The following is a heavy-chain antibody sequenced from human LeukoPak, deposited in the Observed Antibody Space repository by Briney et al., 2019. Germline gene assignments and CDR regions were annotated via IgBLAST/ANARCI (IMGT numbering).Heavy chain of an antibody. D-gene: IGHD3-22*01. V-gene: IGHV1-18*01. Sequence: ASVKVSCKASGYTFTSYGISWVRQAPGQGLEWMGWISAYNGNTNYAQKLQGRVTMTTDTSTSTAYMELRSLRSDDTAVYYCARDYRGDYYDSSGYFPWGQGTLATVSS. CDR1: GYTFTSYG. CDR2: ISAYNGNT. J-gene: IGHJ5*02. CDR3: ARDYRGDYYDSSGYFP.